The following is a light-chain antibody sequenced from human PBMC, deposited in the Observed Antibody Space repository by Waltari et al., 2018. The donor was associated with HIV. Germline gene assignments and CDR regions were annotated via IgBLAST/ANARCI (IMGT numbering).Light chain of an antibody. CDR1: KLGDKY. CDR2: QDS. J-gene: IGLJ2*01. Sequence: SYELTQPPSVSVSPVQTDSITCPGDKLGDKYACWYQQKPGQSPVLVIDQDSKRPSGIPERFSGSNSGNTATLTISGTQAMDEADYYCQAWDSSTENVVFGGGTKLTVL. V-gene: IGLV3-1*01. CDR3: QAWDSSTENVV.